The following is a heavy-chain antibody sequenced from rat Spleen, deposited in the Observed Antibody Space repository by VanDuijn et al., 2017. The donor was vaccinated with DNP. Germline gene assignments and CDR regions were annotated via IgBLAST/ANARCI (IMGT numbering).Heavy chain of an antibody. V-gene: IGHV5-22*01. Sequence: EVHLVESGGGLVQPGRSLKLSCAASGFTFSDYYMAWVRQAPTKGLEWVAYITYDGGRNYYGDSVKGRFTISRNNAKSTLYLQMNSLRSEDTATYYCARLGGSPFDYWGQGVMVTVSS. CDR1: GFTFSDYY. D-gene: IGHD5-1*01. CDR2: ITYDGGRN. CDR3: ARLGGSPFDY. J-gene: IGHJ2*01.